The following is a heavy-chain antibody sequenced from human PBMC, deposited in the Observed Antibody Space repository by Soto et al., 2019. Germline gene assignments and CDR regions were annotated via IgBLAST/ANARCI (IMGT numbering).Heavy chain of an antibody. V-gene: IGHV4-34*01. Sequence: QVQLQQWGAGLLKPSGTLSLTCAVYGGSFSGYYWSWIRQPPGKGLGWIGEINHDGSTNYNPSLKSLVTISVDTSKNQFSLKVISVTAADTAVYYCARGAALRGVVERDAPDKYYLDYWSQGTLVTVAS. CDR2: INHDGST. D-gene: IGHD2-15*01. CDR1: GGSFSGYY. CDR3: ARGAALRGVVERDAPDKYYLDY. J-gene: IGHJ4*02.